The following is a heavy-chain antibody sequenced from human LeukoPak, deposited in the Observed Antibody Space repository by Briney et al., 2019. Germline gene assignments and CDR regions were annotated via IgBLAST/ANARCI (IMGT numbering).Heavy chain of an antibody. CDR1: GYSISSGYY. Sequence: SETLSLTCAVSGYSISSGYYWGWIRQPPGKGLEWIGRIYTSGSTNYNPSLKSRVTMSVDTSKNHFSLKLSSVTAADTAVYYCARAGVLRFLEWPSPWFDPWGQGTLVTVSS. D-gene: IGHD3-3*01. V-gene: IGHV4-38-2*01. CDR2: IYTSGST. J-gene: IGHJ5*02. CDR3: ARAGVLRFLEWPSPWFDP.